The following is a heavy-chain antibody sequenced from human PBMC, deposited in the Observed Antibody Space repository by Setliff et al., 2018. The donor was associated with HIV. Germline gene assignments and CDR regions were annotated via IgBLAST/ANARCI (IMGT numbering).Heavy chain of an antibody. CDR2: ISGYNGIT. CDR3: ARIKARDDAFDI. CDR1: GYTFTSYG. V-gene: IGHV1-18*01. Sequence: ASVKVSCKASGYTFTSYGISWVRQAPGQGLEWMGWISGYNGITKYSQKLQGRVTMTTDTSTSTAYMELRSLRSDDTAVYYCARIKARDDAFDIWGQGTMVTVSS. J-gene: IGHJ3*02.